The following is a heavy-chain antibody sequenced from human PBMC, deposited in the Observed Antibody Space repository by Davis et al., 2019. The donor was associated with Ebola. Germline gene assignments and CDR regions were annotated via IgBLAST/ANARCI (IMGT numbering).Heavy chain of an antibody. CDR1: GFTFSDYV. CDR3: AKGLTSQWLVLGWFDP. V-gene: IGHV3-23*01. Sequence: PGGSLRLSCAASGFTFSDYVMMWVRQAPGKGLEWVSSISGSGTVIKYVDSVKGRFTISRDNSKNTLSLQMNSMRGDDTATYYCAKGLTSQWLVLGWFDPWGQGTLVTVSS. D-gene: IGHD6-19*01. CDR2: ISGSGTVI. J-gene: IGHJ5*02.